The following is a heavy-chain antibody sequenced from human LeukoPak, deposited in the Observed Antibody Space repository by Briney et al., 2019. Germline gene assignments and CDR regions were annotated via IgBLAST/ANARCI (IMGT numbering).Heavy chain of an antibody. CDR2: ISYDGSNK. CDR3: ARDLLDTSGWYGFYFDF. J-gene: IGHJ4*02. D-gene: IGHD6-19*01. V-gene: IGHV3-30-3*01. CDR1: GFTFSSYA. Sequence: PGGSLRLSCAASGFTFSSYAIHWVRQAPGKGLEWVAVISYDGSNKYYADSVKGRFTISRDNSKNTLYLQMNSLRVEDTAVYYCARDLLDTSGWYGFYFDFWGQGTLVTVSS.